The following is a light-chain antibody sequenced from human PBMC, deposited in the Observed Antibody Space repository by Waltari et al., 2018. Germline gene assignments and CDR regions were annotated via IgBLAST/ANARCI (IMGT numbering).Light chain of an antibody. CDR3: QVWDSSSYHVV. J-gene: IGLJ2*01. CDR1: NIGTKS. V-gene: IGLV3-21*04. CDR2: YDS. Sequence: SYVLIQSPSVSVAPGKTVKITCGGDNIGTKSVNWYQKKPGQAPVMVSGYDSDRPAGIPERVSGSRSGTTATLTISRVEAGDEADYYCQVWDSSSYHVVFGGGTKVTVL.